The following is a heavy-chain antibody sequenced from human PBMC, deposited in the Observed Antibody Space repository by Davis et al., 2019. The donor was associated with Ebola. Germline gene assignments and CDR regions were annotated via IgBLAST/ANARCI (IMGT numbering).Heavy chain of an antibody. Sequence: GESLKISCKGSGYSFTNYWIGWVRHMPGKGLEWMGIIYPGDSDTRYSPSFQSQVSISADKSISTTYLQWNILKASDTAMYYCARGSDGPVEYWGQGTLVTVSS. CDR3: ARGSDGPVEY. J-gene: IGHJ4*02. V-gene: IGHV5-51*01. CDR2: IYPGDSDT. CDR1: GYSFTNYW. D-gene: IGHD5-24*01.